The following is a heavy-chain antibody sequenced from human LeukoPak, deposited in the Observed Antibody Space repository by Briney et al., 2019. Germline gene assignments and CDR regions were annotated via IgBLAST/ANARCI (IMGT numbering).Heavy chain of an antibody. J-gene: IGHJ4*02. CDR2: IYHSGST. D-gene: IGHD3-16*01. CDR1: SGSISSGNW. Sequence: SETLSLTCAVSSGSISSGNWWSWLRQPPGKGLEWIGEIYHSGSTYYNSSLKSRVTISVDTSKNQFSLKLSSVTAADTAVYYCARRFPAHYFDYWGQGTLVTVSS. CDR3: ARRFPAHYFDY. V-gene: IGHV4-4*02.